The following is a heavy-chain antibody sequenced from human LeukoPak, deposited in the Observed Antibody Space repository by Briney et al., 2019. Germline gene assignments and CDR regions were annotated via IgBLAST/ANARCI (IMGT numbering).Heavy chain of an antibody. V-gene: IGHV3-23*03. D-gene: IGHD1-26*01. CDR2: INTDGTSI. Sequence: GGSLRLSCSASGFSFNSYAMYWVRQAPGKGLDWVSLINTDGTSINYGDSVKGRFTISRDNSKSTLYLQMNSLRVEDTAVYYCAKGTGSYYEDWGQGTLVTVSS. J-gene: IGHJ4*02. CDR1: GFSFNSYA. CDR3: AKGTGSYYED.